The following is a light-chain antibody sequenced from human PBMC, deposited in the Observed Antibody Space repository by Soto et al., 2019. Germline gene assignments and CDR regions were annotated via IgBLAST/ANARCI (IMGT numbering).Light chain of an antibody. Sequence: EIVLTQSPATLSLSPGERATLSCRASQSVRNLLAWYQQKPGQAPRLLIYDASNRAAGIPARFSGSGSETDFTLTISSLEPDDCAFYYCQQRSNWLTFGGGTKVEIK. CDR2: DAS. J-gene: IGKJ4*01. CDR1: QSVRNL. CDR3: QQRSNWLT. V-gene: IGKV3-11*01.